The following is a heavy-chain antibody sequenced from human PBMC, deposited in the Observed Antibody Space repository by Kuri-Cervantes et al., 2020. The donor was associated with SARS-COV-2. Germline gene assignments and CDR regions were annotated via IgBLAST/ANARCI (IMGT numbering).Heavy chain of an antibody. Sequence: SQTLLLTCAVYGGSFSGYYWSWIRQPPGKGLEWIGEINHSGSTNYNPSLKSRVTISVDTSKNQFSLKLSSVTAADTAVYYCARIIVGATYYYYYYYMDVWGKGTTVTVSS. CDR1: GGSFSGYY. D-gene: IGHD1-26*01. CDR2: INHSGST. CDR3: ARIIVGATYYYYYYYMDV. J-gene: IGHJ6*03. V-gene: IGHV4-34*01.